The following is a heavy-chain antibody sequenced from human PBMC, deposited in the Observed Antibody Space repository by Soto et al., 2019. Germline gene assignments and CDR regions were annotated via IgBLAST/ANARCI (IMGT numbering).Heavy chain of an antibody. D-gene: IGHD2-21*01. Sequence: ASETLSLTCTVSGGSISSYYWSWIRQPPGKGLEWIGYIYYSGSTNYNPSLKSRVTISVDTSKNQFSLKLSSVTAADTAVYYCARVYCGGDCYEDYYYFYYMDVWGKGTTVTVSS. J-gene: IGHJ6*03. CDR1: GGSISSYY. V-gene: IGHV4-59*01. CDR2: IYYSGST. CDR3: ARVYCGGDCYEDYYYFYYMDV.